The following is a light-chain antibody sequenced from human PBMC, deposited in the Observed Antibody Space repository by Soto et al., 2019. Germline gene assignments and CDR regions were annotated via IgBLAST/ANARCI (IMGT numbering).Light chain of an antibody. J-gene: IGLJ1*01. CDR3: SSYTSSSTYV. CDR2: EVS. CDR1: SSDVGGYNY. Sequence: QSVLTQPASVSGSPGQSITISCTGTSSDVGGYNYVSWYQQHPGKAPKLMIYEVSNRPSGVSNRFSGSKSGNTASLTISGLQAEDEADYYCSSYTSSSTYVFGPGTKGTVL. V-gene: IGLV2-14*01.